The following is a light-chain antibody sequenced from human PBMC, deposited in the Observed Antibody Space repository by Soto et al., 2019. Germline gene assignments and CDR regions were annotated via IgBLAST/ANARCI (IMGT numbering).Light chain of an antibody. CDR2: EVT. CDR3: SSFGGSSV. V-gene: IGLV2-8*01. CDR1: SSDVGAYNY. J-gene: IGLJ1*01. Sequence: QSALTQPPSASGSPGQSVTISCTGTSSDVGAYNYVSWYQQHPGKAPKLMIYEVTKRPSGVPDRFSGSKSGDTASLTVSGLQVEDEADYYCSSFGGSSVFGTGTKVTVL.